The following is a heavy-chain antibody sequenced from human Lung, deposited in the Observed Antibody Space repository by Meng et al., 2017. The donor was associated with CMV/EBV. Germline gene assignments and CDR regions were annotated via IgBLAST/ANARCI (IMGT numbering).Heavy chain of an antibody. Sequence: TFSSYSMNWVRQAPGKGLAWVSSISSSSSYIYYADSVKGRFTISRDNAKNSLYLQMNSLRAEDTAVYYCARPPSAAVDTAMVPPYFDYWGQGTLVTVSS. CDR1: TFSSYS. D-gene: IGHD5-18*01. CDR3: ARPPSAAVDTAMVPPYFDY. V-gene: IGHV3-21*01. CDR2: ISSSSSYI. J-gene: IGHJ4*02.